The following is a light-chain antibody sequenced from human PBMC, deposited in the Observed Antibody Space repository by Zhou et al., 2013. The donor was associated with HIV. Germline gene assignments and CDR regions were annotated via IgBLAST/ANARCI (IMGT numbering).Light chain of an antibody. CDR2: DAS. V-gene: IGKV3-20*01. CDR1: QSVSSY. Sequence: EIVLTQSPATLSLSPGERATLSCRASQSVSSYLTWYQQKPGQAPRLLIHDASNRATGIPDRFSGSGSGTDFTLTISRLEPEDFAVYYCQQYGSSRGTFGQGTRLEIK. J-gene: IGKJ5*01. CDR3: QQYGSSRGT.